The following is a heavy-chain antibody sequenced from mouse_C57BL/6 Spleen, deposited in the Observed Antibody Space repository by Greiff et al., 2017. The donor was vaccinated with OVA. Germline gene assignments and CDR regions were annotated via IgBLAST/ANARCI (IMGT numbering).Heavy chain of an antibody. CDR1: GYTFTSYW. CDR2: IDPSDSET. D-gene: IGHD1-1*01. V-gene: IGHV1-52*01. Sequence: QVQLQQPGAELVRPGSSVKLSCKASGYTFTSYWMHWVKQRPIQGLEWIGNIDPSDSETHYNQKFKDKATLTVDKSSSTAYMQLSSLTSEDSAVYYCAREYYGSSYGYFDVWGKGTTVTVSS. CDR3: AREYYGSSYGYFDV. J-gene: IGHJ1*03.